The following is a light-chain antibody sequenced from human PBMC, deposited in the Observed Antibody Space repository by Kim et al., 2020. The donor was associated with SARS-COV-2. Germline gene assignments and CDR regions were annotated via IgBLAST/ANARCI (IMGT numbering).Light chain of an antibody. V-gene: IGKV3-20*01. CDR2: GAS. CDR3: KQYGSLLIT. J-gene: IGKJ5*01. CDR1: QSVGSSY. Sequence: EIVLTQSPGTLSLSPGERATLSCRASQSVGSSYLAWYQQKPGQAPRLLIYGASTRATGIPDRFSGSGSGTDFTLPIRRLEPEYFAVYYCKQYGSLLITFGKGTRMEI.